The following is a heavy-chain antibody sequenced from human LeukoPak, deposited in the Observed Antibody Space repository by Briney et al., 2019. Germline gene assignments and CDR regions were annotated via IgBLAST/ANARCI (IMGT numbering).Heavy chain of an antibody. CDR2: MNPNSGNT. D-gene: IGHD6-13*01. CDR3: ARGLEYSSSWWNY. Sequence: ASVKVSCKVSGYTLTELSMHWVRQATGQGLEWMGWMNPNSGNTGYAQKFQGRVTMTRNTSISTAYMELSSLRSEDTAVYYCARGLEYSSSWWNYWGQGTLVTVSS. CDR1: GYTLTELS. V-gene: IGHV1-8*01. J-gene: IGHJ4*02.